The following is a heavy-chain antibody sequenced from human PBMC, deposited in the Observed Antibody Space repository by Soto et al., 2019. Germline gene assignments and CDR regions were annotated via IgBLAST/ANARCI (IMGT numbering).Heavy chain of an antibody. CDR1: GFSLSTSGVG. D-gene: IGHD2-15*01. V-gene: IGHV2-5*02. Sequence: QITLKESGPTLVKPTQTLTLTCTFSGFSLSTSGVGVGWIRQPPGKALEWLALIYWDDDKRYSPSLKSRLTIPNDTPKTHVALTMTTMDPVDTATYYCAHSRGDCYDYWGQGTLVTVSS. CDR2: IYWDDDK. J-gene: IGHJ4*02. CDR3: AHSRGDCYDY.